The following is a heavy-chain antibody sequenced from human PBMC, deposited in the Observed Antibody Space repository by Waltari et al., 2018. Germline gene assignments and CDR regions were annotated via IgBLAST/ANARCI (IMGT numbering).Heavy chain of an antibody. CDR3: ARLGGSSSWYYYYYMDV. Sequence: EVQLVQSGAEVKKPGESLKISCKGSGYSFTSYWIGWVRQMPGKGLEWMGIIVPVASDTRYSPSVQGQVTISADKSISTAYLQWSSLKASDTAMYYCARLGGSSSWYYYYYMDVWGKGTTVTVSS. D-gene: IGHD6-6*01. J-gene: IGHJ6*03. CDR2: IVPVASDT. CDR1: GYSFTSYW. V-gene: IGHV5-51*03.